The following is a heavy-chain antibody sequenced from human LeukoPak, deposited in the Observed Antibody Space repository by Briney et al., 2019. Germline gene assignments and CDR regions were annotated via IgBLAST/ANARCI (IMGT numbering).Heavy chain of an antibody. Sequence: GGSLRLSCPASGFTFSSYWMHWVRQAPGKGLVWVSRINSDGSSTSYADSVKGRFTISRDNAKNTLYLQMNSLRAEDTAVYYCARAPDVDTAMVFDPWGQGTLVTVSS. J-gene: IGHJ5*02. CDR1: GFTFSSYW. D-gene: IGHD5-18*01. CDR2: INSDGSST. V-gene: IGHV3-74*01. CDR3: ARAPDVDTAMVFDP.